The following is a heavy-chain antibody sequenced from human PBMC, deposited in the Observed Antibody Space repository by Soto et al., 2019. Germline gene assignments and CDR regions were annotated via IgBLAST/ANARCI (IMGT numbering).Heavy chain of an antibody. D-gene: IGHD6-19*01. CDR3: ARGYRAVAALRVAFDI. J-gene: IGHJ3*02. V-gene: IGHV1-46*01. Sequence: ASVKVSCKASGYTFTSYYMHWVRQAPRQGLEWMGIINPSGGSTSYAQKFQGRVTMTRDTSTSTVYMELSSLRSEDTAVYYCARGYRAVAALRVAFDIWGQGTMVTVSS. CDR2: INPSGGST. CDR1: GYTFTSYY.